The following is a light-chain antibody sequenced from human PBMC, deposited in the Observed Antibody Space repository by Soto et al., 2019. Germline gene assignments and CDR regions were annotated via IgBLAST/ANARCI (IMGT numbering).Light chain of an antibody. V-gene: IGLV1-44*01. CDR3: AAWDDSLNGFA. CDR2: SHN. CDR1: SSNIGSNT. Sequence: QSVLTQPPSASATPGQRVTTSCSGSSSNIGSNTVNWYQQLPGTAPKLLIYSHNQWPSGVPDRFSGSKSGTSASLAISWLQSDDEADYYCAAWDDSLNGFAFGTGTKVTVL. J-gene: IGLJ1*01.